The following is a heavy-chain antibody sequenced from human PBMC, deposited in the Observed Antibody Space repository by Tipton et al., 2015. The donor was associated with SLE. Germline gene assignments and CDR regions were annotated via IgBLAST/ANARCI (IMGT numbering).Heavy chain of an antibody. CDR2: IRQDAVET. J-gene: IGHJ5*01. CDR3: ARMGGTGYSSSWFNS. D-gene: IGHD6-13*01. CDR1: GFIFSSYW. Sequence: SLRLSCAGSGFIFSSYWMSWVRHAPGQGLEWVANIRQDAVETYYMDSVKGRFSIFRDNDRNSVYLQMNSLRAEDTAIYYCARMGGTGYSSSWFNSWGQGIQVTVSS. V-gene: IGHV3-7*01.